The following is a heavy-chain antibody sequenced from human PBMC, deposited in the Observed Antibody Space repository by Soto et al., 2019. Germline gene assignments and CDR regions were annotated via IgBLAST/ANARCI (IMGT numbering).Heavy chain of an antibody. CDR2: MKPNSGNT. V-gene: IGHV1-8*01. J-gene: IGHJ5*02. Sequence: QVQLVQSGAEVKKPGASVKVSCKASGYTFTSYDIKWVRQATGQGLEWMGWMKPNSGNTGYAQKFQGRVTMTRNTSISTAYMELSSLRSEDTAVYYCARELYSSVRCDPWGQGTLVTVSS. D-gene: IGHD6-25*01. CDR3: ARELYSSVRCDP. CDR1: GYTFTSYD.